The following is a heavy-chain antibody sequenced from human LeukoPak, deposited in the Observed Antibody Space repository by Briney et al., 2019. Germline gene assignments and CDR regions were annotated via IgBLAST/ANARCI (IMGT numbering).Heavy chain of an antibody. D-gene: IGHD2-15*01. J-gene: IGHJ6*03. CDR2: ISSTGGTT. CDR1: GFTVSSKY. V-gene: IGHV3-23*01. CDR3: AKNGDRGAYCTGGTCYPYFYYYMDV. Sequence: PGGSLRLSCAASGFTVSSKYMSWVRQAPGKGLEWVSSISSTGGTTYYADSVKGRFTISRDNSKNTLYLQMNSLRAEDTAIYYCAKNGDRGAYCTGGTCYPYFYYYMDVWGKGTTVTI.